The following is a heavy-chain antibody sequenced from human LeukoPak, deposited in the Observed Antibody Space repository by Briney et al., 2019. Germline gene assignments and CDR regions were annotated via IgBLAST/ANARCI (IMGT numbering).Heavy chain of an antibody. Sequence: PSQTLSLTCTVSGGSISSGSHYWSWIRQPAGKGLEWIGEINHSGSTNNNPSLKSRVTISVDTSKNQFSLKLNSVTAADTGVYYCANYAYWGQGTLVTVSS. D-gene: IGHD3-16*01. CDR2: INHSGST. CDR1: GGSISSGSHY. CDR3: ANYAY. J-gene: IGHJ4*02. V-gene: IGHV4-61*09.